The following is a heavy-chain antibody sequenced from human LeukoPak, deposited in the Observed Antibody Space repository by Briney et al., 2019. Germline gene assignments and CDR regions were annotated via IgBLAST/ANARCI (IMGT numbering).Heavy chain of an antibody. CDR3: AELGITMIGGV. J-gene: IGHJ6*04. CDR2: ISGSGGST. V-gene: IGHV3-23*01. D-gene: IGHD3-10*02. Sequence: GGSLRLSCAASGFTFSSYIMSWVRQAPGKGLEWVSGISGSGGSTYYADSVKGRFTISRDNSKNTLYLQMNSLRAEDTAVYYCAELGITMIGGVWGKGTTVTTSS. CDR1: GFTFSSYI.